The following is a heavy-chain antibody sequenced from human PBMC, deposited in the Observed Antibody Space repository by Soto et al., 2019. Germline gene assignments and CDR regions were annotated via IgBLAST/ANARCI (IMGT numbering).Heavy chain of an antibody. CDR2: ISGSGGGT. J-gene: IGHJ4*02. CDR1: GYTFSSFD. V-gene: IGHV3-23*01. CDR3: AHRTGFDY. Sequence: EVQLWESGGGLVQPGGSLRLSCAVSGYTFSSFDMSWVRQAPGKGLEWVSTISGSGGGTNYADSVKGRFTISRDISTYTVYLQMNIHSGEDTAVYYCAHRTGFDYWGQGALVTVSS.